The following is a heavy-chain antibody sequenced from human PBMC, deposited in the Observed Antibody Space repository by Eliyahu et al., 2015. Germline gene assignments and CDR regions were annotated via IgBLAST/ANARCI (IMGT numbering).Heavy chain of an antibody. CDR2: INSDGSST. CDR3: ARGPHDYGDYWYFDL. Sequence: EVQLVESGGGLVQPGGSLRLSCAASGFXFSSXWXXWVRQAPGKGLVWVSRINSDGSSTSYADSVKGRFTISRDNAKNTLYLQMNSLRAEDTAVYYCARGPHDYGDYWYFDLWGRGTLVTVSS. J-gene: IGHJ2*01. D-gene: IGHD4-17*01. CDR1: GFXFSSXW. V-gene: IGHV3-74*01.